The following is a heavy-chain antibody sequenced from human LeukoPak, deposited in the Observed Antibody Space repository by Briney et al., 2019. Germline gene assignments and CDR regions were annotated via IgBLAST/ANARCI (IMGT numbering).Heavy chain of an antibody. V-gene: IGHV1-8*03. J-gene: IGHJ3*02. CDR3: ARGRAPWYYYDSSGYGDAFDI. CDR2: MNPNSGNT. CDR1: GYTFTSYD. Sequence: ASVKVSCKASGYTFTSYDINWVRQATGQGLEWMGWMNPNSGNTGYAQKFQGRVTITRNTSISTAYMELSSLRSEDTAVYYCARGRAPWYYYDSSGYGDAFDIWGQGTMVTVSS. D-gene: IGHD3-22*01.